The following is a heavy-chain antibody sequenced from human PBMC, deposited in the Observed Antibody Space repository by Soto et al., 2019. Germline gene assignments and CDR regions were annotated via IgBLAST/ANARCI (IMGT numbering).Heavy chain of an antibody. Sequence: DGVPLDKGKGLEWVAVIWYDGSNKYYADSVKGRFTISRDNSKNTLYLQMNSLRAEDTAVYYCARERVVIISDYYYYMDVWGKGTTVTVSS. CDR3: ARERVVIISDYYYYMDV. J-gene: IGHJ6*03. V-gene: IGHV3-33*01. CDR2: IWYDGSNK. D-gene: IGHD3-3*01.